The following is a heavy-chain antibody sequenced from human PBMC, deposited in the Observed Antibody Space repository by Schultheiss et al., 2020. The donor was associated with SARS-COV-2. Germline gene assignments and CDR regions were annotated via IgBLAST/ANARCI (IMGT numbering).Heavy chain of an antibody. CDR1: GFTFSSSW. Sequence: LKISCAASGFTFSSSWMHWVCQAPEKGLEWVADIKCDGSEKYYVDSVKGRFTISRDNSKNTLYLQMNSLRAEDTAVYYCAKQPFDYDFWSGYYTNWFDPWGQGTLVTVSS. J-gene: IGHJ5*02. CDR3: AKQPFDYDFWSGYYTNWFDP. D-gene: IGHD3-3*01. V-gene: IGHV3-52*01. CDR2: IKCDGSEK.